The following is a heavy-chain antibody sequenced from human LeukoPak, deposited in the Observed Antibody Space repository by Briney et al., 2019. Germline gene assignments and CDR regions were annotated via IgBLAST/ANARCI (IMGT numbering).Heavy chain of an antibody. CDR1: GGSISSRSYY. J-gene: IGHJ5*02. D-gene: IGHD3-10*01. CDR3: AREGLNMVRGVIPKEAWGWFDP. Sequence: PSETLSLTCTVSGGSISSRSYYWGWIRQPPGKGLEWIGNIYYSGSTYYHPSLKSRVTISVDTSKNQFSLKLSSVAAADTAVYYCAREGLNMVRGVIPKEAWGWFDPWGQGTLVTVSS. V-gene: IGHV4-39*02. CDR2: IYYSGST.